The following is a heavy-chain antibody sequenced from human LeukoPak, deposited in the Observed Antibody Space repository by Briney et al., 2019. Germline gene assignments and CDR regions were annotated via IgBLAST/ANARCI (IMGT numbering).Heavy chain of an antibody. J-gene: IGHJ5*02. CDR1: GFTFSSYA. V-gene: IGHV3-23*01. CDR3: AKNPDYGDYLVVT. D-gene: IGHD4-17*01. Sequence: PGGSLRLSCVASGFTFSSYAMSWVRHTPGEGLEWVSAISGSGGSTYYADSVKGRFTISRDNSKNTLYLQMNSLRAEDTAVYYCAKNPDYGDYLVVTWGQGTLVTVSS. CDR2: ISGSGGST.